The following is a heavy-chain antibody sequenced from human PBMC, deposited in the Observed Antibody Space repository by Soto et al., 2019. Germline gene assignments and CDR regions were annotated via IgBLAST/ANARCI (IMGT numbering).Heavy chain of an antibody. J-gene: IGHJ4*02. CDR2: ISSSSSYI. V-gene: IGHV3-21*01. Sequence: EVQLVESGGGLVKPGGSLRLSCAASGFTFSSYSMNWVRQAPGKGLEWVSSISSSSSYIYYADSVKGRFTISRDNAKNSLYLQMNSLRAEDTAVYYCASGGFGELPFDYWGQGTLVTVSS. CDR1: GFTFSSYS. D-gene: IGHD3-10*01. CDR3: ASGGFGELPFDY.